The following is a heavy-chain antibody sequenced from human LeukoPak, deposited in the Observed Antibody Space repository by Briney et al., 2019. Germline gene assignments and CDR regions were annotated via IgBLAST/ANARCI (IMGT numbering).Heavy chain of an antibody. Sequence: ASVKVSCKASGYTFTSYDINWVRQATGQGLEWMGWMNPNSGNTGYAQKFQGRVTMTRNTPISTAYMELSSLSSEDTAVYYCAWGYRISYYYYMDVWGKGTTVTVSS. CDR2: MNPNSGNT. CDR3: AWGYRISYYYYMDV. V-gene: IGHV1-8*01. J-gene: IGHJ6*03. D-gene: IGHD5-12*01. CDR1: GYTFTSYD.